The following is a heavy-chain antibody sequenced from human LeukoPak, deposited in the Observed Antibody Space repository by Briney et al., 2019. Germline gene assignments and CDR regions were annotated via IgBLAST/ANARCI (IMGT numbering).Heavy chain of an antibody. D-gene: IGHD5-24*01. Sequence: GGSLRLSCAASGFTFSDYYMSWIRQAPGKGLEWVSYISTSGSIIYYADSVKGRFTISRDNAKNSLYLQMNSLRAEDTVVYYCARDLVETYFDYWGQGTLVTVSS. J-gene: IGHJ4*02. CDR2: ISTSGSII. CDR3: ARDLVETYFDY. CDR1: GFTFSDYY. V-gene: IGHV3-11*01.